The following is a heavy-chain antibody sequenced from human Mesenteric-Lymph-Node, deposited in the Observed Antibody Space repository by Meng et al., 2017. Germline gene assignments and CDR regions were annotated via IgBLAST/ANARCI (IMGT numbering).Heavy chain of an antibody. D-gene: IGHD5-18*01. CDR2: IIPIFGTNTV. Sequence: VQLVQSGAKLKKPGASVKVACKTAGYTFSSYAISWVRQAPGQGLEWMGGIIPIFGTNTVKYAQTFQGRVAITADRFTSTVYMELSSLGSEDTAIYYCARDPTAFDFWGQGTLVTVSS. CDR3: ARDPTAFDF. J-gene: IGHJ4*02. V-gene: IGHV1-69*06. CDR1: GYTFSSYA.